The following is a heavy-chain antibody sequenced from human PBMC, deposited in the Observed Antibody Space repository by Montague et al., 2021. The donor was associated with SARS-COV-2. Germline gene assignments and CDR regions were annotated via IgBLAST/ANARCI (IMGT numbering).Heavy chain of an antibody. D-gene: IGHD2-2*01. V-gene: IGHV4-34*01. CDR2: ISHSGGT. CDR3: ARFAYRLLCIASYYDLDV. CDR1: GGSFSGYY. J-gene: IGHJ6*02. Sequence: SETLSLTCAVYGGSFSGYYWSWIRQPPGKGLEWIGEISHSGGTNYNPSLKSRVTISIDTSKNQHSLKLSTVTAADTAVYYCARFAYRLLCIASYYDLDVWGQGTTVTVSS.